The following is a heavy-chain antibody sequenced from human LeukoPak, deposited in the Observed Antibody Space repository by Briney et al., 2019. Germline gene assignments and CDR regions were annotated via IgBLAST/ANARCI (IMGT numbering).Heavy chain of an antibody. CDR3: ARVGYDFWSGYLDY. D-gene: IGHD3-3*01. CDR2: IYSSGST. J-gene: IGHJ4*02. CDR1: GGSISEYH. V-gene: IGHV4-59*01. Sequence: SETLSLTCTVSGGSISEYHWSWIRQSPGKGLEWIGYIYSSGSTNYNPSLKSRVTISVDTSKNQFSLKLSSVTAADTAVYYCARVGYDFWSGYLDYWGQGTLVTVSS.